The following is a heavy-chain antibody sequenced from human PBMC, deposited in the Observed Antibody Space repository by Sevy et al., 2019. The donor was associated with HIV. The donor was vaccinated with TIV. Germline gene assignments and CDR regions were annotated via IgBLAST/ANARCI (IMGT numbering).Heavy chain of an antibody. J-gene: IGHJ3*02. Sequence: GGSLRLSCAASGFTFSIYYMTWARQAPGKGLEWVSAISGSGGSTYYADSVKGRFTISRDNSKNTLYLQMNSLRAEDTAVYYCAKDTTTVVTPDAFDIWGQGTMVTVSS. V-gene: IGHV3-23*01. CDR2: ISGSGGST. D-gene: IGHD4-17*01. CDR3: AKDTTTVVTPDAFDI. CDR1: GFTFSIYY.